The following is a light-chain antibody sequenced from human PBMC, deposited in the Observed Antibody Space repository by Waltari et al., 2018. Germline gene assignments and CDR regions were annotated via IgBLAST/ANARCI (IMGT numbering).Light chain of an antibody. V-gene: IGLV2-23*02. CDR1: SSDVGNYNL. Sequence: QSALTQPASVSGSPGQSITISCTGTSSDVGNYNLVSWYQQHPGKATKLMIYEVSKRPSGVSNRFSGSKSGNTASLTISGLQAEDEADYYCCSYAGSHTFVVFGGGTKLTVL. CDR3: CSYAGSHTFVV. J-gene: IGLJ2*01. CDR2: EVS.